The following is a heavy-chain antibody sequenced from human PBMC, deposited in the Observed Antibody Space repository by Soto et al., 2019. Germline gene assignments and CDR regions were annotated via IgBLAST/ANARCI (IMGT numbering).Heavy chain of an antibody. J-gene: IGHJ6*02. V-gene: IGHV1-69*02. CDR2: IIPILGIA. CDR3: ASLMSSGYYYGMDV. Sequence: QVQLVQSGAEVKKPGSSVKVSCTASGGTFSSYTISWVRQAPGQGLEWMGRIIPILGIANYAQQFQGRVTITADQSTSTAYMELSSLRSEDTAVYYCASLMSSGYYYGMDVWGQGTTVTVSS. D-gene: IGHD3-10*01. CDR1: GGTFSSYT.